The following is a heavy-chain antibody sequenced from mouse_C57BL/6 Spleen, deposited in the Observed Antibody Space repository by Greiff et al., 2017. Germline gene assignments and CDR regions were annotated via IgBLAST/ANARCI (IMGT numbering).Heavy chain of an antibody. V-gene: IGHV2-2*01. CDR1: GFSLNSYG. Sequence: VQLVASGPGLVQPSQRLSITCPVSGFSLNSYGLHWVRQSPGKGLERLGVIWSGGSTDYNAAFISRLSISKDNSKSQVLFKMNILQADDTAIYYCARGNYLDYWGQGTTLTVSS. J-gene: IGHJ2*01. CDR3: ARGNYLDY. CDR2: IWSGGST.